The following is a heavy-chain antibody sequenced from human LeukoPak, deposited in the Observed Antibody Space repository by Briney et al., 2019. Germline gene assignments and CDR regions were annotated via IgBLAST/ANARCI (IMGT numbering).Heavy chain of an antibody. J-gene: IGHJ4*02. CDR2: ASGGGGTT. V-gene: IGHV3-23*01. CDR1: GFTFSSYG. Sequence: PGRSLRLSCAASGFTFSSYGMSWVRQAPGKGLEWVSGASGGGGTTYYTGSVKGRFTISRDNSKSTLYLQMNSLRAEDTAVYYCAKSTPGGLKTSYYFDYWGQGTLVTVSS. CDR3: AKSTPGGLKTSYYFDY. D-gene: IGHD3-16*01.